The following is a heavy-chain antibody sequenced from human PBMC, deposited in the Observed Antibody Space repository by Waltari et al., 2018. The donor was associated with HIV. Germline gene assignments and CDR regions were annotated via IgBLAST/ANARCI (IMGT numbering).Heavy chain of an antibody. CDR2: IPYDGNNN. Sequence: QVQLVESGGGVVQPGRSLRLSCAASGFTFSSYALPWVRQAPGKGLDWVAVIPYDGNNNYDADSVKGRFTISGDNSKNTRYLQMNSLRAEDTAVYYCASFSGYGYHYYYTMDVWGQGTTVTVSS. CDR1: GFTFSSYA. CDR3: ASFSGYGYHYYYTMDV. V-gene: IGHV3-30*04. J-gene: IGHJ6*02. D-gene: IGHD5-12*01.